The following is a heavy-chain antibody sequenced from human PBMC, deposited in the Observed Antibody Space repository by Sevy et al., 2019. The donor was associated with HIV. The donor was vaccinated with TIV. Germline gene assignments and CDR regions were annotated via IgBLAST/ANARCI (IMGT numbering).Heavy chain of an antibody. D-gene: IGHD3-22*01. Sequence: SETLSLTCTVSGGSISSGDYYWSWIRQPPGKGLEWIGYIYYSGSTYYNPSVKSRVTISVDTSKNQFSLKLSSVTAADTAVYYCARFRGMIVVTDLDAFDIWGQGTMVTVSS. CDR3: ARFRGMIVVTDLDAFDI. J-gene: IGHJ3*02. CDR2: IYYSGST. V-gene: IGHV4-30-4*01. CDR1: GGSISSGDYY.